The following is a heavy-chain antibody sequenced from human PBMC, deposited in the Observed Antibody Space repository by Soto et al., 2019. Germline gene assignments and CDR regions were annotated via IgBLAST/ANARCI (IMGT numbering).Heavy chain of an antibody. D-gene: IGHD1-26*01. V-gene: IGHV3-74*01. CDR1: GFTFSNYW. J-gene: IGHJ4*02. CDR3: AKDLRGREDY. CDR2: INRDGSST. Sequence: EVQLVESGGGLVQPGGSLRLSCAASGFTFSNYWMHWVRQCPGKGLVWVSRINRDGSSTDYAESVKGRFTISRDNAKNTLYLQMNNLRAEDTAVYYCAKDLRGREDYWGQGTLVTVSS.